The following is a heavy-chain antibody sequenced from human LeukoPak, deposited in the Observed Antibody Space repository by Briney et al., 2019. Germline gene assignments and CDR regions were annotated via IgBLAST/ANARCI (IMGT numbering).Heavy chain of an antibody. Sequence: SETLSLTCTVSGGSINGYYWNWIRQPPGKGLELIGYIYYSGSPTYNPSLKSRVTISVDTSKNQFSLQLSSVTAADTAVYYCAGDVMSTALDAFDVWGQGTMVTVSS. CDR1: GGSINGYY. V-gene: IGHV4-59*01. D-gene: IGHD1-1*01. J-gene: IGHJ3*01. CDR2: IYYSGSP. CDR3: AGDVMSTALDAFDV.